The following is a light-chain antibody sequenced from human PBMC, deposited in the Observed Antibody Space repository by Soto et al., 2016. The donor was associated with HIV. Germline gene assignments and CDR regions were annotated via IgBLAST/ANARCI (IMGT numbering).Light chain of an antibody. CDR2: KAS. Sequence: DIQMTQSPSTLSASVGDRVTITCRASQSISIWVAWYQQKPGKPPKLLIYKASTLENGVPSRFSGNASGTEFTLTITSLQPDDFATYYCQQYNSYSTWTFGQGTKVEIK. V-gene: IGKV1-5*03. CDR3: QQYNSYSTWT. J-gene: IGKJ1*01. CDR1: QSISIW.